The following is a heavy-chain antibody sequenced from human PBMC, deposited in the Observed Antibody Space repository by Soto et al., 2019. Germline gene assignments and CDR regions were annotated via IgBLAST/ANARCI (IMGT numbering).Heavy chain of an antibody. CDR3: AKAPNHGDYNWGAFDI. V-gene: IGHV3-23*01. Sequence: GGSLRLSCAASGFTFSSYAMSWVRQAPGKGLEWVSAISGSGGSTYYADSVKGRFTISRDNSKNTLYLQMNSLRAEDTAVYYCAKAPNHGDYNWGAFDIWGQGTMVTVSS. CDR2: ISGSGGST. D-gene: IGHD4-17*01. J-gene: IGHJ3*02. CDR1: GFTFSSYA.